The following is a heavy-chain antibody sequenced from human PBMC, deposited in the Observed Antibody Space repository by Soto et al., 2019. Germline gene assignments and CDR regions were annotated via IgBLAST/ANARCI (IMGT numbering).Heavy chain of an antibody. D-gene: IGHD4-4*01. V-gene: IGHV1-46*01. J-gene: IGHJ6*02. CDR1: GYTFTNYY. CDR3: ARDLAGLTTVLYFYGMDV. CDR2: INSGGGST. Sequence: ASVKVSCKASGYTFTNYYIYWVRQAPGQGLEWMGIINSGGGSTSNAQKNKGRVTITRDTSTSTVYMELTSLRSEDTAVYYCARDLAGLTTVLYFYGMDVWG.